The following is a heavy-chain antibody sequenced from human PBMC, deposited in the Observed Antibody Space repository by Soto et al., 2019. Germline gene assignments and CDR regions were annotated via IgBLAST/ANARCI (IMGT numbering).Heavy chain of an antibody. CDR2: ISSSSSYI. J-gene: IGHJ4*02. D-gene: IGHD2-15*01. CDR1: GFTFSSYS. Sequence: PGGSLRLSCAASGFTFSSYSMNWVRQAPGKGLEWVSSISSSSSYIYYADSVKGRFTISRDNAKNSLYLQMNSLRAEDTAVYYCARVKRGYCSGGSCYGFDYWGQGTLVTVSS. CDR3: ARVKRGYCSGGSCYGFDY. V-gene: IGHV3-21*01.